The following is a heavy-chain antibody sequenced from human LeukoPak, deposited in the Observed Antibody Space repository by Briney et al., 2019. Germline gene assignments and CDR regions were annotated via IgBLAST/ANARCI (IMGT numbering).Heavy chain of an antibody. J-gene: IGHJ4*02. Sequence: PGGSLRLSCAASGFTVSSNYMNWVRQAPAKELEWVSVIYSGGSTYYTDSVKGRFTISRDNSKNTLYLQMNSLRAEDTAVYYCARGSLGDILTGPYYFDYWGQGTLVTVSS. D-gene: IGHD3-9*01. V-gene: IGHV3-53*01. CDR1: GFTVSSNY. CDR2: IYSGGST. CDR3: ARGSLGDILTGPYYFDY.